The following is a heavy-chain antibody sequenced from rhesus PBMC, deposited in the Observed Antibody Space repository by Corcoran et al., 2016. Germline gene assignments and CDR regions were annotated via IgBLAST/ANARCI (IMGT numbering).Heavy chain of an antibody. CDR1: GGSISDSYR. J-gene: IGHJ4*01. CDR3: ARVNWNFLDY. D-gene: IGHD1-26*01. CDR2: IYGSSTST. V-gene: IGHV4S10*01. Sequence: QVQLQESGPGVVKPSETLSVTCAFSGGSISDSYRWRWIRQRPGKGLEWIGDIYGSSTSTNYNPVLKSRVTISKDTSKNQFSLKLSLVTAADTAVYYWARVNWNFLDYWGQGVLVTVSS.